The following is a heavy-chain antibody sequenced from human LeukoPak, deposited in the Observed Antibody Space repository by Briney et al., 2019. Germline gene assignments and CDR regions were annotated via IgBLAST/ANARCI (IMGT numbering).Heavy chain of an antibody. CDR1: GFTFSSYD. CDR3: ARTKPQQFDILS. V-gene: IGHV3-23*01. Sequence: GESLRLSCAASGFTFSSYDMNWVRQAPGKGLEWVSGISGSGGSTYSVDSVKGRFTVSRDNSKNTLYLQMNSLRAEDTAVYYCARTKPQQFDILSWGQGTLVTVSS. D-gene: IGHD3-9*01. J-gene: IGHJ4*02. CDR2: ISGSGGST.